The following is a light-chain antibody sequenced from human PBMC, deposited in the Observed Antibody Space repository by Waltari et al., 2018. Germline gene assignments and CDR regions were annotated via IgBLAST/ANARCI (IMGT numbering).Light chain of an antibody. CDR1: QSTSSY. CDR2: YAS. J-gene: IGKJ2*01. V-gene: IGKV1-39*01. CDR3: QENSRLPYT. Sequence: DIQMIQSPSSLSASVGDRVTITCRASQSTSSYLNWYQQKTGKAPQLLIYYASSLQSGVPSRFSGSGSGTDFTLTISRLQPEDFATYYCQENSRLPYTFGQGTKVDIK.